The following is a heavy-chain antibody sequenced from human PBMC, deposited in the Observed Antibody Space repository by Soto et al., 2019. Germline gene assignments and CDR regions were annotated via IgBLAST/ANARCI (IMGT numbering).Heavy chain of an antibody. CDR1: GGSISSGGYY. CDR2: IYYSGST. Sequence: SETLSLTCTVSGGSISSGGYYWSWIRQHPGKGLEWIGYIYYSGSTYYNPSLKSRVTISVDTSKNQFSLKLSSVTAADTAVYYCARGGGSDCSFSCCYKRANWFDFWGQGTLVTVSS. V-gene: IGHV4-31*03. CDR3: ARGGGSDCSFSCCYKRANWFDF. J-gene: IGHJ5*01. D-gene: IGHD2-2*02.